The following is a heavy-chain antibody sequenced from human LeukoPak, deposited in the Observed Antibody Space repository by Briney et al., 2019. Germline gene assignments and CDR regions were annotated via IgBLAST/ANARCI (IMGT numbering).Heavy chain of an antibody. CDR1: AYSFTGYF. J-gene: IGHJ4*02. D-gene: IGHD3-22*01. CDR3: AGSGSTGYSLDS. Sequence: ASVTLSCRASAYSFTGYFIQWVRQAPGQGRVWMGCIYPNSGDTKYAQEFEGRVSMHTDTSNRTAYRELSTLRSDDTAVYFCAGSGSTGYSLDSWGQGTLVTVSS. CDR2: IYPNSGDT. V-gene: IGHV1-2*02.